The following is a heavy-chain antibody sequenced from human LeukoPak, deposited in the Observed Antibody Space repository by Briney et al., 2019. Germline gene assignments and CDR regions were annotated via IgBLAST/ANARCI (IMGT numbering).Heavy chain of an antibody. J-gene: IGHJ4*02. CDR3: ARALHLELHSYFDS. Sequence: PSETLSLTCEVSGDSLSSGGYSWSWIRQPPGKGLEWIGYIRYSGSTYYNPSLKSRLTMSVEASKTQFSLRLSSVTAADTAVYYCARALHLELHSYFDSWGQGTLVTVSS. V-gene: IGHV4-30-4*07. CDR1: GDSLSSGGYS. D-gene: IGHD1-1*01. CDR2: IRYSGST.